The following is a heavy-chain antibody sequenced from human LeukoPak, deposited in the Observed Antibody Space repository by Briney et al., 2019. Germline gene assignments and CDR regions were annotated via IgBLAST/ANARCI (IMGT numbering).Heavy chain of an antibody. CDR3: AKGVSSAVPDAFDY. D-gene: IGHD2-2*01. J-gene: IGHJ4*02. Sequence: GRSLRLSCAASGFTFDDYAMHWVRQAPGKGLEWVSGFSWNSGSIGYADSVKGRFTISRDNAKNSLYLQMNSLRAENLAFNYGAKGVSSAVPDAFDYWGQGTLVTVSS. CDR1: GFTFDDYA. CDR2: FSWNSGSI. V-gene: IGHV3-9*03.